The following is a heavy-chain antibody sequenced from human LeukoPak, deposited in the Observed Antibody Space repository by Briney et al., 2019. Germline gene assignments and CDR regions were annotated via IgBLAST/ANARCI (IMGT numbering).Heavy chain of an antibody. D-gene: IGHD3-22*01. CDR2: ISAYNGNT. CDR1: GYTFTSYG. CDR3: ARASPAPKYDYARSGYPRIGDY. V-gene: IGHV1-18*01. Sequence: ASVKVSCKASGYTFTSYGISWVRQAPGQGLEWMGWISAYNGNTNYAQKLQGRVTMTTDTSTSTAYMELRSLRSDDTAVYYCARASPAPKYDYARSGYPRIGDYWGQGTLVTVSS. J-gene: IGHJ4*02.